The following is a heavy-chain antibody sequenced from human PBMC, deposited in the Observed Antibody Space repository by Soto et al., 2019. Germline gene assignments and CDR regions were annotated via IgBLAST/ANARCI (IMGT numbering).Heavy chain of an antibody. CDR1: GVNLSNVW. V-gene: IGHV3-15*07. CDR2: IKSKTDGGTT. CDR3: ASRTTYYYDSSGSFDL. Sequence: GGSLRLSCAVAGVNLSNVWMNWVRKAPGKGPEWVGRIKSKTDGGTTEYAAPVKDRFTISRDDSENTLYLQMNSLKTEDTAMYYCASRTTYYYDSSGSFDLWGRGTLVTVSS. J-gene: IGHJ2*01. D-gene: IGHD3-22*01.